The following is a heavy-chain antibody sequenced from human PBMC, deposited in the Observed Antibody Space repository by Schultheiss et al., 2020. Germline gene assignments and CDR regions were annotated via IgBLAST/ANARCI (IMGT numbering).Heavy chain of an antibody. V-gene: IGHV4-39*07. Sequence: SETLSLTCTVSGGSISSSSYYWGWIRQPPGKGLEWIGYIYYSGSTYYNPSLKSRVTISVDTSKNQFSLKVSSVTAADTAVYYCARHDTVTETSYEYWGQGTLVTVSS. CDR2: IYYSGST. D-gene: IGHD4-17*01. J-gene: IGHJ4*02. CDR3: ARHDTVTETSYEY. CDR1: GGSISSSSYY.